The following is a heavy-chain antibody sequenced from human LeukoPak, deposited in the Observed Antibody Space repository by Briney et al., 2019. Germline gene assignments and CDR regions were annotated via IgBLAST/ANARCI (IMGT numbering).Heavy chain of an antibody. Sequence: PGGSLRLSCAASGFTVSSSYMSWVRQAPGKGLEWVSIISSAGTTYYADSVKGRFTISRDNSKNTVYLQVNSLRDEDTAVYFCARDRVYLGREDAFDIWGQGTMVTVSS. CDR3: ARDRVYLGREDAFDI. J-gene: IGHJ3*02. CDR2: ISSAGTT. CDR1: GFTVSSSY. V-gene: IGHV3-66*01. D-gene: IGHD7-27*01.